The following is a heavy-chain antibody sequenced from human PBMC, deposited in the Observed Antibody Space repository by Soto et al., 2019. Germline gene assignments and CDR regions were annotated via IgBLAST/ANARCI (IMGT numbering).Heavy chain of an antibody. D-gene: IGHD5-12*01. V-gene: IGHV4-39*07. J-gene: IGHJ3*02. CDR2: IYYSGST. Sequence: SETLSLNCTVFRGSISRTSSYWDWIRQPPGKGLEWIGSIYYSGSTYYNPSLKSRVTTSVDTSKSQFSLKLSSVTAADTAVYYCARAGNIVAAISDVFDSWGQGTMVTVTS. CDR3: ARAGNIVAAISDVFDS. CDR1: RGSISRTSSY.